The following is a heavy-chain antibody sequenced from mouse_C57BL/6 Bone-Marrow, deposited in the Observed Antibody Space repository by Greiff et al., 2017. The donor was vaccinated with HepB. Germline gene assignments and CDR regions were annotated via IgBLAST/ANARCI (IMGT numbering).Heavy chain of an antibody. CDR2: ISYDGSN. V-gene: IGHV3-6*01. Sequence: ESGPGLVKPSQSLSLTCSVTGYSITSGYYWNWIRQFPGNKLEWMGYISYDGSNNYNPSLKNRISITRDTSKNQFFLKLNSVTTEDTATYYCASLYGSVFDYWGQGTTLTVSS. CDR1: GYSITSGYY. D-gene: IGHD1-1*01. J-gene: IGHJ2*01. CDR3: ASLYGSVFDY.